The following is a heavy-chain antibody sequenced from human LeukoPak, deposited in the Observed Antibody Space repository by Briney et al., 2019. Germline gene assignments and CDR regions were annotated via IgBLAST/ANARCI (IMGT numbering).Heavy chain of an antibody. V-gene: IGHV3-23*01. J-gene: IGHJ4*02. CDR1: GFTFSSNA. CDR2: ISGSGGST. CDR3: AKDKAYYYDSSGYGQFVY. Sequence: GGSLILSCAASGFTFSSNAMSWVRQTPGKGLEWVSAISGSGGSTYYAGSVKGRFTISRENAKSSLYLQMNSLRAEDTAVYYCAKDKAYYYDSSGYGQFVYWGQGTLVTVSS. D-gene: IGHD3-22*01.